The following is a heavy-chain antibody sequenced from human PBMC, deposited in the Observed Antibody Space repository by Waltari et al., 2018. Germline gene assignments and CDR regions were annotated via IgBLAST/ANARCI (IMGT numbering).Heavy chain of an antibody. D-gene: IGHD3-16*01. Sequence: QVQLQQWGAGLLKPSETLSLTCSVYGGSFRSYYWSWLRQPPGKGLEWIGEGQHSGVPNYNPSLWSRVTISLDTSRNQFSLQLTSMTAADTGLYYCAGYGGPAFWYFALWGRGTQVIVSS. CDR2: GQHSGVP. V-gene: IGHV4-34*01. J-gene: IGHJ2*01. CDR3: AGYGGPAFWYFAL. CDR1: GGSFRSYY.